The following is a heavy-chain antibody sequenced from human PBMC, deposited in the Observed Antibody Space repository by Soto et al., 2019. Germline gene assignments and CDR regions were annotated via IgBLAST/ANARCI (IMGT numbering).Heavy chain of an antibody. CDR2: IYFSGTT. CDR1: GGSVSSDSYY. D-gene: IGHD4-17*01. V-gene: IGHV4-61*01. Sequence: QVQLQESGPRLVQTSATLSLTCSFSGGSVSSDSYYWSWIRQPPGAGLEWIGYIYFSGTTNYNPSLESRVNILVDSSKNQSSLKLSSVTAADTAVYYCARSPDSGDYVDYWGQGTLVAVSS. CDR3: ARSPDSGDYVDY. J-gene: IGHJ4*02.